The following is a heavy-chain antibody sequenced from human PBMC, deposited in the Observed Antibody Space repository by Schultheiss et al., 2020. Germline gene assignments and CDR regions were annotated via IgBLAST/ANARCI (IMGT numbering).Heavy chain of an antibody. J-gene: IGHJ4*02. CDR3: ARAGYYYDFWSGYPDY. Sequence: ASVKVSCKASGYTFTGYYMHWVRQAPGQGLEWMGRINPNSGGTNYAQKFQGRVTMTRDTSISTAYMELSRLRSDDTAVYYCARAGYYYDFWSGYPDYWGQGTLVTVSS. D-gene: IGHD3-3*01. CDR1: GYTFTGYY. CDR2: INPNSGGT. V-gene: IGHV1-2*06.